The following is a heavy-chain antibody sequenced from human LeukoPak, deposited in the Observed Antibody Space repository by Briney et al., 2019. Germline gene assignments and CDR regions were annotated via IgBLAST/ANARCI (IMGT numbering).Heavy chain of an antibody. J-gene: IGHJ4*02. V-gene: IGHV4-39*01. CDR1: GGSISSSSYY. CDR3: ARGLHGLVVPAAMPAVFDY. CDR2: IYYSGST. D-gene: IGHD2-2*01. Sequence: PSETLSLTCTVSGGSISSSSYYWGWIRQPPGKGLEWIGSIYYSGSTYYNPSLKSRVTISVDTSKNQFSLKLSSVTAADTAVYYCARGLHGLVVPAAMPAVFDYWGQGTLVTVSS.